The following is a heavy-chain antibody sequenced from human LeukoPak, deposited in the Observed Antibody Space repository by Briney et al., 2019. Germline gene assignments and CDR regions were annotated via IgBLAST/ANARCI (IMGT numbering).Heavy chain of an antibody. D-gene: IGHD3-10*01. Sequence: PSETLSLTCTVSGGSISSYYWSWIRQPPGKGLEWMGYIYYSGSTNYNPSLQSRVTISVDTSKNQFSLKVSSVTAADTAVYYCASGVWFVNLWGQGTLVTVSS. CDR1: GGSISSYY. J-gene: IGHJ4*02. V-gene: IGHV4-59*01. CDR2: IYYSGST. CDR3: ASGVWFVNL.